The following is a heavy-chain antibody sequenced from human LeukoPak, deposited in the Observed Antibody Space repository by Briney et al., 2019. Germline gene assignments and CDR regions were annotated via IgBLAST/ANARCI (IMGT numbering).Heavy chain of an antibody. J-gene: IGHJ4*02. CDR3: ARGALGGSGWYGPRGVDY. V-gene: IGHV3-53*04. CDR2: IYSGGST. Sequence: GGSLRLSCAASGFTVSSNYMSWVRQAPGKGLEWVSVIYSGGSTYYADSVKGRFTISRHNSKNTLYLQMNSLRAEDTAVYYCARGALGGSGWYGPRGVDYWGQGTLVTVSS. CDR1: GFTVSSNY. D-gene: IGHD6-19*01.